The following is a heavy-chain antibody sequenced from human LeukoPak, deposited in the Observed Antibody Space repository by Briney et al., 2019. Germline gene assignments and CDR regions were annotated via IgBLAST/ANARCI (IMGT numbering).Heavy chain of an antibody. CDR1: GGSISSYY. CDR2: SYYSGST. D-gene: IGHD1-14*01. Sequence: SETLSLTCTVSGGSISSYYWSWIRQPPGKGLEWIGYSYYSGSTNYNPSLKSRVTISVDTSKNQFSLKLSSVTAADTAVYYCARDSNPRDYYYGMDVWGQGTTVTVSS. CDR3: ARDSNPRDYYYGMDV. V-gene: IGHV4-59*01. J-gene: IGHJ6*02.